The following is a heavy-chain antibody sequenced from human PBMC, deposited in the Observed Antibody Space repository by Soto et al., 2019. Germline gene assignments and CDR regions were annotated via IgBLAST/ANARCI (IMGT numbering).Heavy chain of an antibody. V-gene: IGHV1-18*01. D-gene: IGHD4-17*01. J-gene: IGHJ4*02. CDR3: ARDIDYDIDY. CDR2: IYPKEGRI. Sequence: QVQLVQSGAEVQKPGASVKVSCEASGYIFNNYGITWVRQAPGQGLEWMGWIYPKEGRINFAQKFRGRVTLTTDTSTTTAYMELRSLRFDDSAVYFCARDIDYDIDYWGQGTLVTVSS. CDR1: GYIFNNYG.